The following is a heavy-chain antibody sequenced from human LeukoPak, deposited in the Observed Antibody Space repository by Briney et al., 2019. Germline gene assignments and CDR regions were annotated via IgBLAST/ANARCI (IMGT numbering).Heavy chain of an antibody. CDR1: GFTFSDYY. CDR2: ISSSSSYT. D-gene: IGHD5-18*01. J-gene: IGHJ4*02. V-gene: IGHV3-11*06. Sequence: GGSLRLSCAASGFTFSDYYMSWIRQAPGKGLEWVSYISSSSSYTNYADSVKGRFTISRDNAKNSLYLQMNSLRAEDTAIYYCTRVGYIDEGIDYWGQGTLVTVSS. CDR3: TRVGYIDEGIDY.